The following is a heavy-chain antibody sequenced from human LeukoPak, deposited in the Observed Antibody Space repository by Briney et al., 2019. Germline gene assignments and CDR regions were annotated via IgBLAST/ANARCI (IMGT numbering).Heavy chain of an antibody. CDR3: ARATEKAVAAAAFDI. D-gene: IGHD6-19*01. CDR1: GGSISSSNW. J-gene: IGHJ3*02. V-gene: IGHV4-4*02. Sequence: SETLSLTCAVSGGSISSSNWWSWVRQPPGKGLEWIGEIYHSGSTNYNPSLKSRVTISVDKSKNQFSLKLSSVTAADTAVYYCARATEKAVAAAAFDIWGQGTMVTVSS. CDR2: IYHSGST.